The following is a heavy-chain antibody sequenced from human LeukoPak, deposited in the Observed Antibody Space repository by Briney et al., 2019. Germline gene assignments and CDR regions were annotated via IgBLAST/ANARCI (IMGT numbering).Heavy chain of an antibody. CDR1: GGSFSSFY. D-gene: IGHD2-15*01. CDR2: ISHSGST. CDR3: ASGYCSGGGCYSNAFGI. Sequence: PSETLSLTCAVYGGSFSSFYWSWIRQPPGKGLEWIGEISHSGSTNYNPSLKSRVTISVDTSKNQFSLKLGSVTAADTAVYYCASGYCSGGGCYSNAFGIWGQGTMVTVSS. J-gene: IGHJ3*02. V-gene: IGHV4-34*01.